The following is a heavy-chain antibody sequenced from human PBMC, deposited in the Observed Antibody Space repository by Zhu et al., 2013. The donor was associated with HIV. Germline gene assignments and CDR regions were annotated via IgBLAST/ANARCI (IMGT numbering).Heavy chain of an antibody. J-gene: IGHJ4*02. CDR1: GGSVSSGSYY. CDR3: ARAYGSRIQLSVPPPYFDY. Sequence: QVQLQESGPGLVKPSETLSLTCTVSGGSVSSGSYYWSWIRQPPGKGLEWIGYIYYSGSTNYNPSLKSRVTISVDTSKNQFSLKLSSVTAADTAVYYCARAYGSRIQLSVPPPYFDYWGQGTLVTVSS. CDR2: IYYSGST. D-gene: IGHD5-18*01. V-gene: IGHV4-61*01.